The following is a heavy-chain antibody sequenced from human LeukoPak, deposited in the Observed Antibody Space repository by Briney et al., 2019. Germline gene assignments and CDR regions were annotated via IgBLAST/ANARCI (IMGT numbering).Heavy chain of an antibody. Sequence: SETLSLTCAVYGGSFSGYYWSWIRQPPGKGLEWIGEINHSGNTNYNPSLKSRVTILVDTSKNQFSLKLNSVTAADTAVYYCARALYYYDSSGYYPPYYYYYMDVWGKGTTVTVSS. D-gene: IGHD3-22*01. CDR2: INHSGNT. CDR1: GGSFSGYY. V-gene: IGHV4-34*01. J-gene: IGHJ6*03. CDR3: ARALYYYDSSGYYPPYYYYYMDV.